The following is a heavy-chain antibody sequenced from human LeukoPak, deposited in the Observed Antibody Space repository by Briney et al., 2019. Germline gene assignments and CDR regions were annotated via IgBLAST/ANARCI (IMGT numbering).Heavy chain of an antibody. CDR3: ARGRWDNTRSYFDY. CDR1: GGSISSYY. D-gene: IGHD4-23*01. V-gene: IGHV4-59*01. Sequence: SETLSLTCTVSGGSISSYYWRWIRQPPGKGLEWFGYIYYSGSTNYNPSLKSRVTISVDTSKNQFYLKLSSVTAADTAVYYCARGRWDNTRSYFDYWGQGTLVTVSS. J-gene: IGHJ4*02. CDR2: IYYSGST.